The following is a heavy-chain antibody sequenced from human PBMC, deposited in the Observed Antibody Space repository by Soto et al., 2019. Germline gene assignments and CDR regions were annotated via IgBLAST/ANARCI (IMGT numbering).Heavy chain of an antibody. CDR3: AKNHNDFWSGYYFYFDY. CDR2: ISGSGGST. J-gene: IGHJ4*02. V-gene: IGHV3-23*01. D-gene: IGHD3-3*01. CDR1: GFTFSSYA. Sequence: GGSLRLSCAASGFTFSSYAMSWVRQAPGKGLEWVSAISGSGGSTYYADSVKGRFTISRDNSKNTLYLQMNSLRAEDTAVYYCAKNHNDFWSGYYFYFDYWGQGTLVTVSS.